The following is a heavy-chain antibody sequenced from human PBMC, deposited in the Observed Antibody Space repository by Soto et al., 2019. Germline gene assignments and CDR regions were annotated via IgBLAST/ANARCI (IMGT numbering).Heavy chain of an antibody. V-gene: IGHV1-18*01. CDR1: GYTFTSYG. J-gene: IGHJ4*02. CDR3: ARDAGSNGDYDYYFDY. D-gene: IGHD4-17*01. Sequence: ASVKVSCKASGYTFTSYGISWVRQAPGQGLEWMGWISAYNGNTNYAQKLQGRVTMTTDTSTSTAYMELRSLRSDDTAVYYCARDAGSNGDYDYYFDYWGQGTLVTVSS. CDR2: ISAYNGNT.